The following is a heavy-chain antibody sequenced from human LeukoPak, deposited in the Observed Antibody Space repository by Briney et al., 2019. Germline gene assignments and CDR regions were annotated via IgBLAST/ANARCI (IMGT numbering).Heavy chain of an antibody. CDR3: ARLIGDYGDDYYYYGMDV. J-gene: IGHJ6*02. D-gene: IGHD4-17*01. CDR1: GGSISSSSYY. V-gene: IGHV4-39*01. Sequence: PSETLSLTCTVSGGSISSSSYYWGWIRQPPGKGLEWIGRIYYSGSTYYNPSLKSRVTISVDTSKNQFSLKLSSVTAADTAVYYCARLIGDYGDDYYYYGMDVWGQGTTVTVSS. CDR2: IYYSGST.